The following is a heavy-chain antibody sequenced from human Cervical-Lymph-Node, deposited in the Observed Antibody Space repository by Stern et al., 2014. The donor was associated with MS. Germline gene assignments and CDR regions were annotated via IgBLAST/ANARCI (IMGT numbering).Heavy chain of an antibody. CDR3: AKDRDSGSYRFGYFQH. CDR2: ISYDGSNK. D-gene: IGHD1-26*01. Sequence: VQLVESGGGVVQPGRSLRLSCAASGFTFSSYGMHWVRQAPGKGLEWVAVISYDGSNKYYADSVKGRFTISRDNSKNTLYLQMNSLRAEDTAVYYCAKDRDSGSYRFGYFQHWGQGTLVTVSS. CDR1: GFTFSSYG. V-gene: IGHV3-30*18. J-gene: IGHJ1*01.